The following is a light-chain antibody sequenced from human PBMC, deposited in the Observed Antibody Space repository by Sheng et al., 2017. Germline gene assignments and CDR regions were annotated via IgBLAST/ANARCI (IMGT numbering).Light chain of an antibody. V-gene: IGKV1-9*01. CDR1: QDIGTY. CDR3: QQLHTSPT. Sequence: DIQLTQTPSLLSTSVGDRVTITCRASQDIGTYSAWYQQKPGKAPMLLIYSASTLHSGVPSRFTGSGSGTEFTLTITYLLPEDFATYYCQQLHTSPTFGQGTRLDI. CDR2: SAS. J-gene: IGKJ5*01.